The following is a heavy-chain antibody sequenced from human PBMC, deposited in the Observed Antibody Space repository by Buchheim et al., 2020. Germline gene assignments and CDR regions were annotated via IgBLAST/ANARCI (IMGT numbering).Heavy chain of an antibody. CDR1: GFRFNTW. V-gene: IGHV3-7*01. Sequence: EVQLVESGGGLLQRGGSLRLSCAASGFRFNTWLSWVRQAPGKGLEWVATLKEDGSEKYYVDSVKDRFTISRDDAKTSMFLQMNSLRVEDTAVYYCASGPGVLRMDVWGQGT. D-gene: IGHD4/OR15-4a*01. CDR2: LKEDGSEK. CDR3: ASGPGVLRMDV. J-gene: IGHJ6*02.